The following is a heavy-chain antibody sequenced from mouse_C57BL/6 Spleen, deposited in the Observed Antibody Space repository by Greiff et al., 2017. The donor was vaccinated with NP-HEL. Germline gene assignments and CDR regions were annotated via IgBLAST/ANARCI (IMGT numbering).Heavy chain of an antibody. CDR2: INPNNGGT. D-gene: IGHD2-5*01. CDR1: GYTFTDYN. CDR3: ARKYYSNYVWYFDY. Sequence: VQLQQSGPELVKPGASVKIPCKASGYTFTDYNMDWVKQSHGKRLEWIGDINPNNGGTIYNQKFKGKATLTVDKSSSTAYMELRSLTSEDTAVYYCARKYYSNYVWYFDYWGQGTTLTVSS. J-gene: IGHJ2*01. V-gene: IGHV1-18*01.